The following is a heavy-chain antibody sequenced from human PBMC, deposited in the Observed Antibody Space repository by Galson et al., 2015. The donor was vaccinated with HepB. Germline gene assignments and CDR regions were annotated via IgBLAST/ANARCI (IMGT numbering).Heavy chain of an antibody. CDR2: INRNGSKI. CDR3: ARVPRGRLGVLLWIDY. D-gene: IGHD3-10*01. J-gene: IGHJ4*02. V-gene: IGHV3-74*01. Sequence: SLRLSCAASGFTFSSYWMHWVRQAPGKGLEWVSCINRNGSKITYADSVKGRFTISRNNAKSILYLQMNSLRAEDTAVYYCARVPRGRLGVLLWIDYWGQGTLVTVSS. CDR1: GFTFSSYW.